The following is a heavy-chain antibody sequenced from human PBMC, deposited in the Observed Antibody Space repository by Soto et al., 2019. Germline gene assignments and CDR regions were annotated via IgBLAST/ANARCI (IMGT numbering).Heavy chain of an antibody. CDR3: AKALLRPGRAYGMDV. J-gene: IGHJ6*02. V-gene: IGHV3-30*18. CDR2: ISYDGSNK. CDR1: GFTFSSYG. Sequence: QVQLVESGGGVVQPGRSLRLSCAASGFTFSSYGMHWVRQAPGKGLEWVAVISYDGSNKYYADSVKGRFTISRDNSKNTLYLQMNSLRAEDTAVYYCAKALLRPGRAYGMDVWGQGTTVTVSS.